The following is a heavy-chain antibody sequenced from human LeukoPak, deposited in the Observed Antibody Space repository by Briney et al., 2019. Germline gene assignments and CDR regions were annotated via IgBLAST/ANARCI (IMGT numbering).Heavy chain of an antibody. CDR3: ARLGYYDSSGYSPLDY. D-gene: IGHD3-22*01. Sequence: ASVKVSCKASGYTFTGYYMHRVRQAPGQGLEWMGWINPNSGGTNYAQKFQGRVTMTRDTSISTAYMELSRLRSDDTAVYYCARLGYYDSSGYSPLDYWGQGTLVTVSS. CDR2: INPNSGGT. CDR1: GYTFTGYY. V-gene: IGHV1-2*02. J-gene: IGHJ4*02.